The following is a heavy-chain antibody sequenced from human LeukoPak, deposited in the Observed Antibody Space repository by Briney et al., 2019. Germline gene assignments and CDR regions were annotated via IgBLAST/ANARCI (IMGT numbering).Heavy chain of an antibody. D-gene: IGHD2-2*01. CDR2: ISAYNGNT. J-gene: IGHJ4*02. CDR3: ARDRRGYCSSTSCLPFDY. CDR1: GYTFTSYG. Sequence: ASVKVSCKASGYTFTSYGISWVRQAPGQGLEWMGWISAYNGNTNYAQKLQGRVTMTTDTSTSTAYMELGSLRSDDTAVYYCARDRRGYCSSTSCLPFDYWGQGTLVTVSS. V-gene: IGHV1-18*01.